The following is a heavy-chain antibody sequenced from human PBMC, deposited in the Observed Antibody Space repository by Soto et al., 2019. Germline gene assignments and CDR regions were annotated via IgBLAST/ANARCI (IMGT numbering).Heavy chain of an antibody. CDR2: IKSKPHGGTT. CDR1: GFTVSNAW. V-gene: IGHV3-15*05. D-gene: IGHD6-25*01. J-gene: IGHJ4*02. CDR3: MTWRTEAAVSYLGDC. Sequence: EGQLVESGGGLVKPGGSLRLSCAASGFTVSNAWMTWVRQAPGKGLEWVAHIKSKPHGGTTEYAPAVKDRFTISRDDSTNMAYLQMNSLKSDDTSVYYCMTWRTEAAVSYLGDCWGRGSLVTVSS.